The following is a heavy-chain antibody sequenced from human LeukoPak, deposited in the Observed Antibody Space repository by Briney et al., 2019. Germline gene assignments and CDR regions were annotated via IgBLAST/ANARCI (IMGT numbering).Heavy chain of an antibody. CDR1: GYSLTSYW. Sequence: GESLKISCKGSGYSLTSYWIGWVRQMPGKGLEWRGIIYPGDYDTRYSPSFQGQVTISADKSISTAYLQWSSLKASDTAMYYCARQEPGNWFDPWGQGTLVTVSS. V-gene: IGHV5-51*01. J-gene: IGHJ5*02. D-gene: IGHD3-10*01. CDR3: ARQEPGNWFDP. CDR2: IYPGDYDT.